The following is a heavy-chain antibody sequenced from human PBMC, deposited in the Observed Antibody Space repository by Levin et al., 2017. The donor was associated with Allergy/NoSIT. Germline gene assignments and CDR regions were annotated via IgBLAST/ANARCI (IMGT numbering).Heavy chain of an antibody. D-gene: IGHD4-17*01. V-gene: IGHV3-9*01. CDR1: GFTFDDYA. CDR2: ISWNSGSI. Sequence: PGGSLRLSCAASGFTFDDYAMHWVRQAPGKGLEWVSGISWNSGSIGYADSVKGRFTISRDNAKNSLYLQMNSLRAEDTAIYYCMGYGAYLEGLGWGQGTLVTVSS. J-gene: IGHJ4*02. CDR3: MGYGAYLEGLG.